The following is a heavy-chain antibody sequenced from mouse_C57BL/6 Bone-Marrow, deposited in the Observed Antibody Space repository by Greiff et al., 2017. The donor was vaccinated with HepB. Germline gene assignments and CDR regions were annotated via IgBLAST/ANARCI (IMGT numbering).Heavy chain of an antibody. Sequence: EVQLQQSGPVLVKPGASVKMSCKASGYTFTDYYMNWVKQSHGKSLEWIGVINPYNGGTSYNQKFKGKATLTVDKSSSTAYMELNSLTSEDSAVYYCAREGVLRPWFAYWGQGTLVTVSA. CDR1: GYTFTDYY. CDR3: AREGVLRPWFAY. D-gene: IGHD1-2*01. CDR2: INPYNGGT. J-gene: IGHJ3*01. V-gene: IGHV1-19*01.